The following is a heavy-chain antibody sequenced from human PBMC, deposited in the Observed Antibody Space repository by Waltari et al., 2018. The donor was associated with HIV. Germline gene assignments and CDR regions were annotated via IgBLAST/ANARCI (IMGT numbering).Heavy chain of an antibody. D-gene: IGHD6-19*01. CDR3: ASPHSSGWSLPFDY. J-gene: IGHJ4*02. CDR1: GITFSTYT. CDR2: VSYDGNTK. V-gene: IGHV3-30*04. Sequence: QVQLVESAGEEVEPGRSLRLSCAASGITFSTYTMHWVRQAPGKGLEWVSVVSYDGNTKYYADSVKGRFTISRDNSKNTLYLQMNNLRDDDTAVYYCASPHSSGWSLPFDYWGQGTPVTVSS.